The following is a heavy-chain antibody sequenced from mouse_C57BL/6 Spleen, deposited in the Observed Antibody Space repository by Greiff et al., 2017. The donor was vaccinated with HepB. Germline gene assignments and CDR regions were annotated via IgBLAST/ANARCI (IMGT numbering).Heavy chain of an antibody. Sequence: EVHLVESGEGLVKPGGSLKLSCAASGFTFSSYAMSWVRQTPEKRLEWVAYISSGGDYIYYADTVKGRFTISRDNARNTLYLQMSSLKSEDTAMYYCTRDGYDDEGHWYFDVWGTGTTVTVSS. CDR1: GFTFSSYA. D-gene: IGHD2-2*01. V-gene: IGHV5-9-1*02. J-gene: IGHJ1*03. CDR2: ISSGGDYI. CDR3: TRDGYDDEGHWYFDV.